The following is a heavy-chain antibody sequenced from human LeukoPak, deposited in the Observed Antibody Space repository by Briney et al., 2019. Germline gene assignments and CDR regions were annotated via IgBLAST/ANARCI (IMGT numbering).Heavy chain of an antibody. V-gene: IGHV3-23*01. CDR2: ISGSGGST. CDR3: AKDGSIAVAGTLGY. J-gene: IGHJ4*02. Sequence: GGSLRLSCSASGFTFSSYAMHWVRQAPGKGLEWVSAISGSGGSTYYADSVKGRFTISRDNSKNTLYLQMNSLRAEDTAVYYCAKDGSIAVAGTLGYWGQGTLVTVSS. D-gene: IGHD6-19*01. CDR1: GFTFSSYA.